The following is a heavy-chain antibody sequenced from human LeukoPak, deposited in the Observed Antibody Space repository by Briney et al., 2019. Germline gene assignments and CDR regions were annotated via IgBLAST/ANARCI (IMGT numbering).Heavy chain of an antibody. Sequence: GGSLRLSCAASGFSFSNYWMSWVRQVPGKGLEWAANIKQDVSEMYYVDSVKGRFTISRDNAKNSLYLQMNSLRAEDTAVYYCARDDPSGSWDFWGQGTLVTVSS. D-gene: IGHD1-26*01. V-gene: IGHV3-7*01. J-gene: IGHJ4*02. CDR2: IKQDVSEM. CDR1: GFSFSNYW. CDR3: ARDDPSGSWDF.